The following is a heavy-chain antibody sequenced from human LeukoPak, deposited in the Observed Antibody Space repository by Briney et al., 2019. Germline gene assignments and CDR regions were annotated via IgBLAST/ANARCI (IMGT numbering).Heavy chain of an antibody. CDR1: GASISSDKW. CDR2: INHSGNT. CDR3: ARAGVWLPAV. J-gene: IGHJ4*02. Sequence: SETLSLTCAVSGASISSDKWWSWVRLPPGKGLEWIGEINHSGNTNYSPSLKSRVTMSADKSKNEFSLRLTSVTAADTAVYYCARAGVWLPAVWGQGTLVTVSS. D-gene: IGHD3-9*01. V-gene: IGHV4-4*02.